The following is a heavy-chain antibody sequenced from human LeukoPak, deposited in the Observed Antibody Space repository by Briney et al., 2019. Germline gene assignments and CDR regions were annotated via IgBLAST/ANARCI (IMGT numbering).Heavy chain of an antibody. J-gene: IGHJ4*02. CDR3: ARDGGIVVVPAAIIE. CDR1: GYTFTGYY. D-gene: IGHD2-2*01. V-gene: IGHV1-2*02. Sequence: ASVKVSCKASGYTFTGYYMHWVRQAPGQGLERMGWINPNSGGTNYAQKFQGRVTMTRDTSISTAYMELSRLRSDDTAVYYCARDGGIVVVPAAIIEWGQGTLVTVSS. CDR2: INPNSGGT.